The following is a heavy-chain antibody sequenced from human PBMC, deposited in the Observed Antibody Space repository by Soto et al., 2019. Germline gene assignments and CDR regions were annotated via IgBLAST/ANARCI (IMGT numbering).Heavy chain of an antibody. CDR3: ARGAKYYDFWSGGPRQIDYFDY. CDR2: INPSGGST. V-gene: IGHV1-46*01. Sequence: ASVKVSCKASGYTFTSYYMHWVRQAPGQGLEWMGIINPSGGSTSYAQKFQGRVTMTRDTSTSTVYMELSSLRSEDTAVYYCARGAKYYDFWSGGPRQIDYFDYWGQGTLVTVSS. D-gene: IGHD3-3*01. J-gene: IGHJ4*02. CDR1: GYTFTSYY.